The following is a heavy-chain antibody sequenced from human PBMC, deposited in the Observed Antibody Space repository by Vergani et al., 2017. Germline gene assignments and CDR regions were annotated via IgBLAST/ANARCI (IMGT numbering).Heavy chain of an antibody. V-gene: IGHV1-2*02. D-gene: IGHD4-11*01. J-gene: IGHJ6*03. CDR2: INPNSGGT. Sequence: QVQLVQSGAEVKKPGASVKVSCKASGYTFTGYYMHWVRQAPGQGLEWMGWINPNSGGTNYAQKFQGRVTMTRDTSISTAYMELSSLRSDDTAVYYCARDLRRTTVTAFYYYYYMDVWGKGTTVTVSS. CDR1: GYTFTGYY. CDR3: ARDLRRTTVTAFYYYYYMDV.